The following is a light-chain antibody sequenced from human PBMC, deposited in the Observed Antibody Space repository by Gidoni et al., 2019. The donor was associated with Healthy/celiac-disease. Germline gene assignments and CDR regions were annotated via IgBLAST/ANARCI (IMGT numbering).Light chain of an antibody. J-gene: IGKJ4*01. CDR1: QSVSSSY. Sequence: IVLTPSPGTLSLSPGERATLSCRASQSVSSSYLAWYQQKPGQAPRLLIYGASSRATGIPDRFSGSGSGTDFTLTISRLEPEDFAVYYCQQYGLTFGGGTKVEIK. CDR2: GAS. CDR3: QQYGLT. V-gene: IGKV3-20*01.